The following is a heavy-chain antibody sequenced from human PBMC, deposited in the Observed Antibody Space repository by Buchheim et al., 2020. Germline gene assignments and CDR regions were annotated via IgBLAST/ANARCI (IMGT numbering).Heavy chain of an antibody. D-gene: IGHD5-18*01. CDR1: GFTFSNYA. Sequence: EVQMVESGGGLVQPGGSLRLSCAASGFTFSNYAMSWVRQAPGKGLEWVSTISGSGNFPYYTDSVKGRFTISRDNSKNTLYLQMNSLRAEDTAVYYCARDTWIQLWFRYYGMDVWGQGTT. V-gene: IGHV3-23*04. CDR3: ARDTWIQLWFRYYGMDV. J-gene: IGHJ6*02. CDR2: ISGSGNFP.